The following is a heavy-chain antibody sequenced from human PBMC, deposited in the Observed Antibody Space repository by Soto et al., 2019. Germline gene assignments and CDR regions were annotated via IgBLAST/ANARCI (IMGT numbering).Heavy chain of an antibody. CDR3: ARDLWGYCGADCYPLDV. CDR1: GGSISSYY. CDR2: MYNTGST. D-gene: IGHD2-21*02. J-gene: IGHJ6*02. V-gene: IGHV4-59*01. Sequence: SETLSLTCTVSGGSISSYYWSWIRQPPGKGLEWIGHMYNTGSTIYNPSLKSRVTISVDTSKNQFSLKLNSVTAADTAVYYCARDLWGYCGADCYPLDVWGQGTTVTVSS.